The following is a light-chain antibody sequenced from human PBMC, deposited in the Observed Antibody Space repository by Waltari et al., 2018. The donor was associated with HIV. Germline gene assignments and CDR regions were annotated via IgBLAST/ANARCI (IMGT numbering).Light chain of an antibody. Sequence: QSVLTQPPSVSAAPGQKVTIACSGSSSNIGNNYVPWYQQLPGTAPKLLIYDNNRRPSGIPARFSGAKSGTSATLGITVLQTGYEADYYCGTWDSSLSGAVFGGGTKLTVL. CDR2: DNN. CDR3: GTWDSSLSGAV. J-gene: IGLJ2*01. V-gene: IGLV1-51*01. CDR1: SSNIGNNY.